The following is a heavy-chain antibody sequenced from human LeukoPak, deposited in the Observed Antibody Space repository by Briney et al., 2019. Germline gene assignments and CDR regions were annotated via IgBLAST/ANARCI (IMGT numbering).Heavy chain of an antibody. V-gene: IGHV3-7*01. J-gene: IGHJ4*02. Sequence: PGGSRRLSCVASGFTFSSYWMTWVRQAPGKGLEWVANIKTDGSLIYYVDSVKGRFTISRDNAKNSLYLQMNSLRVEDTAVYYCARDLNWETYWGQGTLVSVSS. CDR1: GFTFSSYW. CDR3: ARDLNWETY. CDR2: IKTDGSLI. D-gene: IGHD7-27*01.